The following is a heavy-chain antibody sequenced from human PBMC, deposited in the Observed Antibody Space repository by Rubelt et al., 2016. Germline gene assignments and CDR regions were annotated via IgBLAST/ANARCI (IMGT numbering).Heavy chain of an antibody. CDR2: IYYSGAT. CDR3: ARDPASYYRIDRGYFDS. D-gene: IGHD3-10*01. CDR1: GGSISSGGYY. V-gene: IGHV4-31*03. Sequence: QVQLQESGPGLVKPSQTLSLTCTVSGGSISSGGYYWSWIRQHPGKGLEWIGYIYYSGATYYNPSLKSRVTISVDTSKNQFSRKLSSVTGADTAVYYCARDPASYYRIDRGYFDSWGQGTLVTVSS. J-gene: IGHJ4*02.